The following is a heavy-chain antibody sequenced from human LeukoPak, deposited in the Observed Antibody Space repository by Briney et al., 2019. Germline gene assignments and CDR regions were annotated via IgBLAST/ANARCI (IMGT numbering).Heavy chain of an antibody. V-gene: IGHV3-9*01. CDR3: AKDTYYYGSGSIMD. D-gene: IGHD3-10*01. J-gene: IGHJ4*02. CDR1: GFTFDDYA. Sequence: HPGRSLRLSCAASGFTFDDYAMHWVRQAPGKGLEWVSGISWNSGSIGYADSVKGRFTISRDNAKNSLYLQMNSLRAEDTALYYCAKDTYYYGSGSIMDWGQGTLVTVSS. CDR2: ISWNSGSI.